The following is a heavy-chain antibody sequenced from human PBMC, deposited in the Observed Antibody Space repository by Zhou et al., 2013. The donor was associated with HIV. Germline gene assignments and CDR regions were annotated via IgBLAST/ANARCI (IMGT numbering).Heavy chain of an antibody. CDR1: GYTFTSYD. J-gene: IGHJ4*02. CDR3: ARAPLLWFGEAGYFDY. D-gene: IGHD3-10*01. CDR2: MNPNSGNT. Sequence: QVQLVQSGAEVKKPGASVKVSCKASGYTFTSYDINWVRQATGQGLEWMGWMNPNSGNTGYAQKFQGRVTMTRNTSISTAYMELSSLRSEDTAVYYCARAPLLWFGEAGYFDYWGQGTLVTVSS. V-gene: IGHV1-8*01.